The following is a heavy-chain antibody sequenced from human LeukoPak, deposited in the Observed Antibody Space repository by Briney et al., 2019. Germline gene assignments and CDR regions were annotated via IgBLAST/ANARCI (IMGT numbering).Heavy chain of an antibody. CDR1: GYTFTGYY. V-gene: IGHV1-2*02. J-gene: IGHJ5*02. CDR3: AWTYYDFWSGSSNWLDP. CDR2: INPNSGGT. Sequence: GSVKVSCKASGYTFTGYYMHWVRQAPGQGLEWMGWINPNSGGTNYAQKFQGRVTMTRDTSISTAYMELSRLRSDDTAVYYCAWTYYDFWSGSSNWLDPWGQGTLVTVSS. D-gene: IGHD3-3*01.